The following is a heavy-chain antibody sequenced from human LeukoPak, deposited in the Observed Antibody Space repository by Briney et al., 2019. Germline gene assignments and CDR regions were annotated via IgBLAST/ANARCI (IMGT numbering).Heavy chain of an antibody. J-gene: IGHJ5*02. CDR3: AHEYYDILTGYKWFDP. CDR1: GFSLRTRGVG. Sequence: SGPTLVHPTPALTLTCTCSGFSLRTRGVGVGWIRQPPAKALEGLALIYWNDDKRFTPSRNSMLTITKDTSKNQVVLTMTNMDPVDTATYYCAHEYYDILTGYKWFDPWGQGTLVTVSS. D-gene: IGHD3-9*01. V-gene: IGHV2-5*01. CDR2: IYWNDDK.